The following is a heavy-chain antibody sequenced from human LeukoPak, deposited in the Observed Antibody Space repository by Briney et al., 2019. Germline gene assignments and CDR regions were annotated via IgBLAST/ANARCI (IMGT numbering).Heavy chain of an antibody. CDR1: GGSFSGYY. J-gene: IGHJ6*03. V-gene: IGHV4-34*01. CDR2: IDHSGGT. Sequence: SETLSLTCSVYGGSFSGYYWTWIRQPPGKGLEWIGEIDHSGGTNYNPSLKSRLTISLDKSKNQFSLKLNSVTAADTAVYYCARGSVPLNYYYCYMDVWGKGTTVTVSS. D-gene: IGHD5/OR15-5a*01. CDR3: ARGSVPLNYYYCYMDV.